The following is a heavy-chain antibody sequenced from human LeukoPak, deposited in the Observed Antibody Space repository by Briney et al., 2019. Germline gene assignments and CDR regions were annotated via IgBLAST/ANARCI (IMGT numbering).Heavy chain of an antibody. CDR1: GFTFSSYW. CDR2: IKQDGSEK. CDR3: ARGKRYSSSWFYNRFDP. J-gene: IGHJ5*02. D-gene: IGHD6-13*01. V-gene: IGHV3-7*01. Sequence: GGSLRLSCAASGFTFSSYWMSWVRQAPGKGLEWVANIKQDGSEKYYVDSVKGRFTISRDNAKNSLYLQMNSLRAGDTAVYYCARGKRYSSSWFYNRFDPWGQGTLVTVSS.